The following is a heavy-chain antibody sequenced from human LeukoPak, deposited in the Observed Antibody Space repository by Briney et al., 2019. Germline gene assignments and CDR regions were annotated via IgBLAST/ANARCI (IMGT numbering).Heavy chain of an antibody. J-gene: IGHJ4*02. CDR2: INWNGGST. CDR1: GFTFDDYG. CDR3: ARDDETGISYYFDY. V-gene: IGHV3-20*04. D-gene: IGHD3-9*01. Sequence: PGGSLRLSCAASGFTFDDYGMSWVRQAPGKGLEWVSGINWNGGSTGYADPVKGRFTISRDNAKNSLYLQMNSLRAEDTALYYCARDDETGISYYFDYWGQGTLVTVSS.